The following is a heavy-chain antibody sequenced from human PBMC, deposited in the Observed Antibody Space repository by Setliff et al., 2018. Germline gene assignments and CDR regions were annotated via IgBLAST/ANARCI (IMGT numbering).Heavy chain of an antibody. Sequence: KPSETLSLTCAVYGGSFSGYYWSWIRQPPGKGLEWIGEINHSGSTNYNPSLKSRVTISIDTSKNQFSLKLSSVTAADTAVYYCARVFPMVGATERRAFDIWGQGTVVTVSS. V-gene: IGHV4-34*01. D-gene: IGHD1-26*01. CDR3: ARVFPMVGATERRAFDI. J-gene: IGHJ3*02. CDR2: INHSGST. CDR1: GGSFSGYY.